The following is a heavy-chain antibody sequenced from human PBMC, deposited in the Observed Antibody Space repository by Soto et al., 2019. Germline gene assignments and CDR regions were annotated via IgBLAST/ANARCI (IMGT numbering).Heavy chain of an antibody. Sequence: HGESLKISCKGSGYRFTDYWIAWVRQMPGKGLEWMGIVFPGDSDTRYSPSFQGQVTISADKSINTAYLQWSSLEASDTAMYYCARQGDSGYWGQGTLVTVSS. D-gene: IGHD2-21*02. CDR2: VFPGDSDT. CDR3: ARQGDSGY. J-gene: IGHJ4*02. V-gene: IGHV5-51*01. CDR1: GYRFTDYW.